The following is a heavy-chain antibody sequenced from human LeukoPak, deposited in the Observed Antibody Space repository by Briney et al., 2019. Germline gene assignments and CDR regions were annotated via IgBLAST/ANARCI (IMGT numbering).Heavy chain of an antibody. CDR1: GGTFSSYA. Sequence: SVTVSCKASGGTFSSYAISWVRQAPGQGLEWMGRIIPIFGTANYAQQFPGRVTITTDESTSTAYMELSSLRSEDTAVYYCARDPGGDSGSYYAYPFDYWGQGTLVTVSS. J-gene: IGHJ4*02. D-gene: IGHD1-26*01. CDR2: IIPIFGTA. V-gene: IGHV1-69*05. CDR3: ARDPGGDSGSYYAYPFDY.